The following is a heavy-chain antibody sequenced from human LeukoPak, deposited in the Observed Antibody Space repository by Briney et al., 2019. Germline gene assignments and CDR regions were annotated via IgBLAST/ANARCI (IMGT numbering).Heavy chain of an antibody. Sequence: SETLSLTCAVYGGSFSGYYWSWIRQPPGKGLEWIGEINHSGGTNYNPSLKSRVTISVDTSKNQFSLKLSSVTAADTAVYYCAGETAMAPYYYYYGMDVWGQGTTVTVSS. J-gene: IGHJ6*02. CDR2: INHSGGT. CDR1: GGSFSGYY. D-gene: IGHD5-18*01. CDR3: AGETAMAPYYYYYGMDV. V-gene: IGHV4-34*01.